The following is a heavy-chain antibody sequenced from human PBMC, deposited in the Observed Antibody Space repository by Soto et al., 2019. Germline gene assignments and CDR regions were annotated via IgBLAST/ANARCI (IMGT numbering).Heavy chain of an antibody. CDR2: IYYSGST. V-gene: IGHV4-31*03. CDR1: GGSISSGGYY. Sequence: KPSETLSLTCTVSGGSISSGGYYWSWIRQHPGKGLEWIGYIYYSGSTYYNPSLKSRVTISVDTSKNQFSLKLSSVTAADTAVYYCARMGEQLAYYYYYGMDVWGQGTTVTVSS. J-gene: IGHJ6*02. CDR3: ARMGEQLAYYYYYGMDV. D-gene: IGHD6-6*01.